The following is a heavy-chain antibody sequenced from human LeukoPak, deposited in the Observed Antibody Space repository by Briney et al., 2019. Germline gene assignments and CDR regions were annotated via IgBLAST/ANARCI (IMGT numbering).Heavy chain of an antibody. J-gene: IGHJ6*02. V-gene: IGHV4-59*01. CDR2: IYYSGST. CDR1: GGSISSYY. Sequence: ASETLSLTCTVSGGSISSYYWSWIRRPPGKGLEWIGYIYYSGSTNYNPSLKSRVTISVDTSKNQFSLKLSSVTAADTAVYYCARGQWGSNYYYYGMDVWGQGTTVTVSS. CDR3: ARGQWGSNYYYYGMDV. D-gene: IGHD6-19*01.